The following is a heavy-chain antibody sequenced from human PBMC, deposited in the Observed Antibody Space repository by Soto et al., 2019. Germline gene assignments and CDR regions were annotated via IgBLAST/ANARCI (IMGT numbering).Heavy chain of an antibody. Sequence: EVQLLESGGGLVQPGGSLRLSCAASGLTFSTYAMSWVRQPPGKGLEWVSTISGSGANTYYSDSVKGRFTISRDNSKNTLYLQMNSLRAEDTAVYYCSKDRADYFPPRFDPWGQGTLVTVSS. V-gene: IGHV3-23*01. CDR2: ISGSGANT. J-gene: IGHJ5*02. D-gene: IGHD3-16*01. CDR3: SKDRADYFPPRFDP. CDR1: GLTFSTYA.